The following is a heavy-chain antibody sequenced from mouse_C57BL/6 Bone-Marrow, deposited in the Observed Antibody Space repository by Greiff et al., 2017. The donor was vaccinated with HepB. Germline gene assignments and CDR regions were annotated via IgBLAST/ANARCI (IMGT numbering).Heavy chain of an antibody. CDR1: GYTFTSYW. V-gene: IGHV1-59*01. CDR2: IDPSDSYT. Sequence: QVQLQQPGAELVRPGTSVKLSCKASGYTFTSYWMHWVKQRPGQGLEWIGVIDPSDSYTNYNQKFKGKATLTVDTSSSTAYMQLRSLTSEDSAVYYCARSRFAYWGQGTLVTVSA. J-gene: IGHJ3*01. CDR3: ARSRFAY.